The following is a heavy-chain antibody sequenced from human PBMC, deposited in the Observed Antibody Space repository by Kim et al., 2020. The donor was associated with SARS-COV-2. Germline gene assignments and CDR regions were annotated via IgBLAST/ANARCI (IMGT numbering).Heavy chain of an antibody. D-gene: IGHD2-15*01. CDR3: ARHPRYCSGGSCYSLGMDV. J-gene: IGHJ6*02. Sequence: SRVTISVDTSKNQFSLKLSSLTAADTAVYYCARHPRYCSGGSCYSLGMDVWGQGTTVTVSS. V-gene: IGHV4-39*01.